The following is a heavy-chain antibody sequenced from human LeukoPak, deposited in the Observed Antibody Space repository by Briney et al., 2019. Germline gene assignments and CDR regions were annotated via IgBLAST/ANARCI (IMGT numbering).Heavy chain of an antibody. CDR2: IYTGDSDT. CDR3: ARKVAVAGTNWFDP. CDR1: GYSFTSYW. J-gene: IGHJ5*02. Sequence: GESLKISCKGSGYSFTSYWIGWVRQMPGKGLEWMGVIYTGDSDTRHSPSFQGQGTISADKSISTAYLQWSSLKASDTAMYYAARKVAVAGTNWFDPWGXGTXXXXXS. V-gene: IGHV5-51*01. D-gene: IGHD6-19*01.